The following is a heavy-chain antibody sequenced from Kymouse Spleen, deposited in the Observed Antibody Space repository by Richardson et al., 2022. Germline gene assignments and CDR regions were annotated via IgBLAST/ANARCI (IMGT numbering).Heavy chain of an antibody. Sequence: EVQLVESGGGLVKPGGSLRLSCAASGFTFSNAWMSWVRQAPGKGLEWVGRIKSKTDGGTTDYAAPVKGRFTISRDDSKNTLYLQMNSLKTEDTAVYYCTTAVRYNWNYFDYWGQGTLVTVSS. CDR2: IKSKTDGGTT. D-gene: IGHD1-20*01,IGHD1-7*01. CDR3: TTAVRYNWNYFDY. V-gene: IGHV3-15*01. J-gene: IGHJ4*02. CDR1: GFTFSNAW.